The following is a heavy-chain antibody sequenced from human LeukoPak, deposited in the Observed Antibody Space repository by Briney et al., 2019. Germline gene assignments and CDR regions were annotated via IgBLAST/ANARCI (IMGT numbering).Heavy chain of an antibody. V-gene: IGHV1-18*01. D-gene: IGHD1-26*01. CDR3: ARDRYSGYDYFYMDV. CDR1: GYTFSSYA. Sequence: ASVKVSCKASGYTFSSYAITWVRQAPGQGLEWIGWISTYTGNTNYAQKFQGRVTITTDESTSTAYMELSSLRSEDTAVYYCARDRYSGYDYFYMDVWGKGTTVAVSS. J-gene: IGHJ6*03. CDR2: ISTYTGNT.